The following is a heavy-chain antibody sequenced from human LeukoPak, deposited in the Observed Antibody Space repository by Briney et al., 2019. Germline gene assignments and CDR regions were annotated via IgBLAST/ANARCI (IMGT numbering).Heavy chain of an antibody. CDR1: GFKFSSYS. Sequence: GGSLRLSCAASGFKFSSYSMKWVRQAPGKGLEWVSFISSSSSYIYYADSLKGRFTISRDNAKNSLYLQMNSLRAEDTAVYYCARGTMFPYYFVYWGQGTLVTVSS. J-gene: IGHJ4*02. CDR3: ARGTMFPYYFVY. V-gene: IGHV3-21*01. D-gene: IGHD3-10*02. CDR2: ISSSSSYI.